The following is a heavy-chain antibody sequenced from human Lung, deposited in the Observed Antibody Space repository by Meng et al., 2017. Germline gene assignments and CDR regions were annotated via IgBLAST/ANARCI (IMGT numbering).Heavy chain of an antibody. CDR2: IYHSGSP. J-gene: IGHJ4*02. Sequence: QVQLLLSGPGLVKPSGTLSFTCAVSGGSISSSHWWSWVRQPTGKGLEWIGEIYHSGSPNYNSSFKSRVTISVDKSKTQFSLKLSSVTAAVTAVYYCARRGMWLDPKFFDYWGQGTLVTVSS. V-gene: IGHV4-4*02. CDR1: GGSISSSHW. D-gene: IGHD6-19*01. CDR3: ARRGMWLDPKFFDY.